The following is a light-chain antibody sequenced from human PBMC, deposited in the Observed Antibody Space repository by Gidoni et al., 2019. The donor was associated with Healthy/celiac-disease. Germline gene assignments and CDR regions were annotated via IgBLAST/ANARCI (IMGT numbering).Light chain of an antibody. V-gene: IGKV3-11*01. CDR1: QSVSSY. J-gene: IGKJ1*01. CDR2: DAS. CDR3: QQRSNWPWT. Sequence: EIVLTQSPATLSLSPGERATLSCRASQSVSSYLAWYQQKPGQAPRLLIYDASNRATGIQARFSGSGSGTDFTLTISSLEPEDFAVYYCQQRSNWPWTFXXXTKVEIK.